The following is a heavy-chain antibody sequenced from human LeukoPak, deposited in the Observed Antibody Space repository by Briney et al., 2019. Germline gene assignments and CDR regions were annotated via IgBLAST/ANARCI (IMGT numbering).Heavy chain of an antibody. V-gene: IGHV3-23*01. CDR3: AKDLDRYYYDSSGDY. CDR2: ITGSGGST. CDR1: GFTFTTYA. J-gene: IGHJ4*02. D-gene: IGHD3-22*01. Sequence: GGSLRLSCGASGFTFTTYAMTWVRQAPGKGLEWVSSITGSGGSTYYADSVKGRFTISRDNSKNTLYLQMNSLRAEDTAVYYCAKDLDRYYYDSSGDYWGQGTLVTVSS.